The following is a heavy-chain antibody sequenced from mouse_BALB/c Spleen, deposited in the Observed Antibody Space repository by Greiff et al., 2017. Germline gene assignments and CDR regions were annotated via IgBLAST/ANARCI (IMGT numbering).Heavy chain of an antibody. CDR2: IDPENGDT. Sequence: VQLKESGAELVRSGASVKLSCTASGFNIKDYYMHWVKQRPEQGLEWIGWIDPENGDTEYAPKFQGKATMTADTSSNTAYLQLSSLTSEDTAVYYCKSQFITTAGYWGQGTTLTVSS. CDR1: GFNIKDYY. J-gene: IGHJ2*01. D-gene: IGHD1-2*01. CDR3: KSQFITTAGY. V-gene: IGHV14-4*02.